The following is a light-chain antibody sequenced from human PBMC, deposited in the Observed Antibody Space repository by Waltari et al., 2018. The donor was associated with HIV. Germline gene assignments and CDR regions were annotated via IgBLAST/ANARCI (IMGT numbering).Light chain of an antibody. CDR2: EVT. V-gene: IGLV2-8*01. CDR1: SSDVGAYNY. Sequence: QSALPQPPSASGSPGHSVTISCTGTSSDVGAYNYFPWYQQHPGKAPKLIIYEVTKRPSGVPDRFSASKSGNTASLTVSGLQTDDEADYYCSSYAGSNTLIFGGGTNLIVL. CDR3: SSYAGSNTLI. J-gene: IGLJ2*01.